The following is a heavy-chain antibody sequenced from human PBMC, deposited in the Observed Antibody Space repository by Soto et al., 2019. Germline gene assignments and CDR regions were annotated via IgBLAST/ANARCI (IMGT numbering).Heavy chain of an antibody. Sequence: QVQLVQSGAEVKKPGASVTVSCKTSGYTFSNYGINWVRQVPGQGLEWMGWISGYNGNTNYAQTVQGRVSMTTDTSTGTVYMELRSLKSDDTATYYCSRFIMVGGWFDPNYYHGMDVWGQGTTVTVSS. D-gene: IGHD6-19*01. CDR3: SRFIMVGGWFDPNYYHGMDV. V-gene: IGHV1-18*01. J-gene: IGHJ6*02. CDR2: ISGYNGNT. CDR1: GYTFSNYG.